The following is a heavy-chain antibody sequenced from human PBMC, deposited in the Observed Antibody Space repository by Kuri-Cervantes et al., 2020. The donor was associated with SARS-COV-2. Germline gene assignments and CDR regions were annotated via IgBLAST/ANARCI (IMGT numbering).Heavy chain of an antibody. D-gene: IGHD5-18*01. J-gene: IGHJ6*03. CDR2: IYYSGST. CDR3: ARVRVLDTAMVRGRDYYYYMDV. Sequence: SETLSLTCTVSGGSISSYYWSWIRQPPGKGLEWIGYIYYSGSTNYNPSLKSRVTRSVDTSKNQFSLKLSSVTAADTAVYYCARVRVLDTAMVRGRDYYYYMDVWGKGTTVTVSS. CDR1: GGSISSYY. V-gene: IGHV4-59*12.